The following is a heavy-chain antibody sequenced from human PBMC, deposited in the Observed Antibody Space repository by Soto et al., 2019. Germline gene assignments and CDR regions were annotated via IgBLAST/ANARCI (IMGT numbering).Heavy chain of an antibody. Sequence: ASVKVSCKASGYTFTSYYMHWVRQAPGQGLEWMGIINPSGGSTSYAQKFQGRVTMTRDTSTSTVYMELSSLRSEDTAVYYCARDQTMAIAAADYYYYYMDVCGKGTTVTVSS. J-gene: IGHJ6*03. CDR2: INPSGGST. CDR1: GYTFTSYY. D-gene: IGHD6-13*01. V-gene: IGHV1-46*03. CDR3: ARDQTMAIAAADYYYYYMDV.